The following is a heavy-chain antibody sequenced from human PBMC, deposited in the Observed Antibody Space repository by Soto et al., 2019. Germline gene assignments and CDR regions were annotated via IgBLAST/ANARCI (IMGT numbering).Heavy chain of an antibody. D-gene: IGHD3-22*01. CDR1: GYTFTIYA. CDR3: ARVAYYDSSGPPYYYGMDV. Sequence: ASVKVSCTASGYTFTIYAMHWVRQAPGQRLEWMGWINASIGNTKYSQKFQGRVTITRDKSTSTAYMELSSLRSEDTAVYYCARVAYYDSSGPPYYYGMDVWGQGTTVTVSS. V-gene: IGHV1-3*01. J-gene: IGHJ6*02. CDR2: INASIGNT.